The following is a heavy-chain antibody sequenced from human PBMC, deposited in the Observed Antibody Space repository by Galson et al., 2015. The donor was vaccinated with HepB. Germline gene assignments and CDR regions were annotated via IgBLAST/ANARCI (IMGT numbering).Heavy chain of an antibody. CDR3: AREAKACGGGGCYFDY. J-gene: IGHJ4*02. D-gene: IGHD2-15*01. CDR2: ISAYNGNT. V-gene: IGHV1-18*01. CDR1: GYTFTSYG. Sequence: SVKVSCKASGYTFTSYGISWVRQAPGQGLEWMGWISAYNGNTNYAQKLQGRVTMTTNTSTSTAYMELRSLRSDDTAVYYCAREAKACGGGGCYFDYWGQGTLVTVSS.